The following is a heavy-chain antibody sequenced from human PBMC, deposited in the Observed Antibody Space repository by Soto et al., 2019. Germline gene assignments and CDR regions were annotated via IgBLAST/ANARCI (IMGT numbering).Heavy chain of an antibody. D-gene: IGHD3-16*02. CDR1: GHTFTTYD. CDR3: ATYDYIWGSYRD. CDR2: MSPNSGNT. Sequence: ASVKVSCKASGHTFTTYDINWVRQATGQGLEWMGWMSPNSGNTGYAQKFQGRVTMTSNTAISTAYMELSSLRSEDTAVYYCATYDYIWGSYRDWGQGTLVTVSS. J-gene: IGHJ4*02. V-gene: IGHV1-8*01.